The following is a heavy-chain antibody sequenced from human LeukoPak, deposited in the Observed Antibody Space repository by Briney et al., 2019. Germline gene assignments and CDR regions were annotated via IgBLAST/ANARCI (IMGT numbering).Heavy chain of an antibody. Sequence: SETLSLTCTVSGASIGSFYWSWIRQPAGKGLEWIGRVHSSGSTNYIPSLKSRVTMSVDTSKNQVSLKLNTVTAADTAMYYCAREAVDYGSGSHDYWGQGILVTVSS. CDR3: AREAVDYGSGSHDY. D-gene: IGHD3-10*01. V-gene: IGHV4-4*07. J-gene: IGHJ4*02. CDR1: GASIGSFY. CDR2: VHSSGST.